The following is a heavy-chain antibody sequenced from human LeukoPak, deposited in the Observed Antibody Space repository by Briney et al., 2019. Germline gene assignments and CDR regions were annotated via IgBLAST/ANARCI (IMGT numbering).Heavy chain of an antibody. D-gene: IGHD3-10*01. CDR2: INHSGST. CDR1: GGSFSGYY. J-gene: IGHJ6*02. V-gene: IGHV4-34*01. Sequence: PSETLSLTCAVYGGSFSGYYWSWIRQPPGKGLEWIGEINHSGSTNYNPSLKSRVTISVDTSKNQFSLKLSSVTAADTAVYYCARGHYYGSGGYYPGTYYYYYYGMDVWGQGTTVTVSS. CDR3: ARGHYYGSGGYYPGTYYYYYYGMDV.